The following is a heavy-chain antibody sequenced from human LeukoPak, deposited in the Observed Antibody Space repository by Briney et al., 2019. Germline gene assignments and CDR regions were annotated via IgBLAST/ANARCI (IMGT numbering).Heavy chain of an antibody. CDR1: GLAFSNYD. V-gene: IGHV3-13*04. Sequence: GGSLRLSCAASGLAFSNYDMLWVRQATGKGLEWVSAINTAADTYYPDFVKGRFTISRENAKSSLYLQMNSLRVGDTAVYYCVRAPPGTGWLIDHWGQGTLVAVSS. J-gene: IGHJ4*02. CDR3: VRAPPGTGWLIDH. CDR2: INTAADT. D-gene: IGHD6-19*01.